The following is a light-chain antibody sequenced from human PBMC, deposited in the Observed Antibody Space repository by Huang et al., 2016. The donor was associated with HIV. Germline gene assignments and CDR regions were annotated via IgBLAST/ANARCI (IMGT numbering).Light chain of an antibody. Sequence: EVVLTQSSAFLPLSAGARASLSCRASRNLTNSQLAWYQQKVGQPPRLLVFGASTRVSGVPERFTGGVSGRDFTLSISCLEPDDFATYYCQQYDTFSFGQGTRLE. J-gene: IGKJ2*01. CDR2: GAS. V-gene: IGKV3-20*01. CDR1: RNLTNSQ. CDR3: QQYDTFS.